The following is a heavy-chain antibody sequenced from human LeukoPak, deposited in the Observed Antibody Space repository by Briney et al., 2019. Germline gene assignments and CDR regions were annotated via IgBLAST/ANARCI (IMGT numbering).Heavy chain of an antibody. Sequence: GESLKISCKGFGYSFTSYWIGWVRQMPGKGLEWMGIIYPGDSETRYSPSFRDQVTISADKSISTAYLQWRSLKASDTAMYYCARGLGMATILGFDPWGQGTLVTVSS. CDR3: ARGLGMATILGFDP. CDR1: GYSFTSYW. D-gene: IGHD5-24*01. CDR2: IYPGDSET. V-gene: IGHV5-51*01. J-gene: IGHJ5*02.